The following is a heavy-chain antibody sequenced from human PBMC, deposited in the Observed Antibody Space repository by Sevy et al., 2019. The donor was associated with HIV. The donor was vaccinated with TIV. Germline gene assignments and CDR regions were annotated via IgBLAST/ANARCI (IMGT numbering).Heavy chain of an antibody. CDR2: IKSEIEGGAT. Sequence: GGSLRLSCAASGFTFNNARMTWVRQAPGKGLEWLGRIKSEIEGGATDYAAPVKGRFTISRDNSKNTLFLQMDGLKSEDTALYYCATYISNYYEGISWGTGTLVTVSS. D-gene: IGHD3-22*01. V-gene: IGHV3-15*01. CDR3: ATYISNYYEGIS. CDR1: GFTFNNAR. J-gene: IGHJ4*02.